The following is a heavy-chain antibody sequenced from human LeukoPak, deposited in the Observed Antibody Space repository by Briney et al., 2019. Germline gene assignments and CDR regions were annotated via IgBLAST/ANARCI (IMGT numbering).Heavy chain of an antibody. J-gene: IGHJ4*02. Sequence: GGSLRLSCADSGFMFGEYSISWVRQAPGKGLEWVGFIRSKTYGGTAQYAASVKGRFTISRDDSRSSAYLQMNNLKTEDTAVYFCTSPEGGTDYFDYWGQGTLVTVSS. CDR1: GFMFGEYS. D-gene: IGHD1-26*01. V-gene: IGHV3-49*04. CDR3: TSPEGGTDYFDY. CDR2: IRSKTYGGTA.